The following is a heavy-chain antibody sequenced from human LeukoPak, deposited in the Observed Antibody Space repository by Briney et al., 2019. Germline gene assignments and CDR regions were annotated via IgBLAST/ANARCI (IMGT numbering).Heavy chain of an antibody. D-gene: IGHD2-21*02. J-gene: IGHJ4*02. CDR1: GFTFSSYG. Sequence: GGSLRLSCAASGFTFSSYGVNWVRQAPGKGLDYVAYISDSSAIIYYGDSVRGRFTISRDNAKNSLYLQMNSLRAEDTAVYYCARDISYCGGDCAPYYFDYWGQGTLVTVSS. V-gene: IGHV3-48*04. CDR3: ARDISYCGGDCAPYYFDY. CDR2: ISDSSAII.